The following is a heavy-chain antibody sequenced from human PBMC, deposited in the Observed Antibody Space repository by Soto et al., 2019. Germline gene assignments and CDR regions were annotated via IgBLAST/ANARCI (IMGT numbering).Heavy chain of an antibody. CDR3: ARAPELRVSSGYCQYYFDY. V-gene: IGHV4-30-2*01. D-gene: IGHD3-22*01. Sequence: PSETLSLTCAVSGGSISSGGYSWSWIRQPPGKGLEWIGYIYHSGSTYYNPSLKSRVTISVDRSKNQFSLKLSSVTAADTAVYYCARAPELRVSSGYCQYYFDYWGQGTLVTVSS. CDR1: GGSISSGGYS. J-gene: IGHJ4*02. CDR2: IYHSGST.